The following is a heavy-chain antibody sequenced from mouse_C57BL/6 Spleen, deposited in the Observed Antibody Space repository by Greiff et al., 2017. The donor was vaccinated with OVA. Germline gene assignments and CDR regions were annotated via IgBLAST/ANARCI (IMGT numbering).Heavy chain of an antibody. Sequence: EVHLVESEGGLVQPGSSMKLSCTASGFTFSDYYMAWVRQVPEKGLEWVANINYDGSSTYYLDSLKSRFIISRDNAKNILYLQMSSLKSEDTATYYCARDGTGRGDYFDYWGQGTTLTVSS. J-gene: IGHJ2*01. D-gene: IGHD4-1*01. CDR1: GFTFSDYY. CDR2: INYDGSST. CDR3: ARDGTGRGDYFDY. V-gene: IGHV5-16*01.